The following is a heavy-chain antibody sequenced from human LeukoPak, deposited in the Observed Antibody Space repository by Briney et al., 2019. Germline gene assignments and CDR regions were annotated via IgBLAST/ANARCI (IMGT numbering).Heavy chain of an antibody. D-gene: IGHD6-19*01. CDR2: ISDSGGST. V-gene: IGHV3-23*01. J-gene: IGHJ4*02. CDR1: GFTFSTFA. CDR3: AKGGGWLYYFDY. Sequence: GGSLRLSCTASGFTFSTFAMNWVRQAPGKGLEWVSAISDSGGSTYYTDSVKGRFTISRDNSKNTLYLQMNSLRAEDTAVYYCAKGGGWLYYFDYWGQGTLVTVSS.